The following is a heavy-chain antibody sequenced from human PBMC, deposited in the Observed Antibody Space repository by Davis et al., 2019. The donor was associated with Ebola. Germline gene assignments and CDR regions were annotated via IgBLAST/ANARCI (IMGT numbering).Heavy chain of an antibody. CDR3: VKAGHYYDSSGYWVN. V-gene: IGHV3-64D*06. J-gene: IGHJ4*02. D-gene: IGHD3-22*01. CDR1: GFTFSSYA. Sequence: PGGSLRLSCSASGFTFSSYAMHWVRQAPGKGLEYVSAISSNGGSTYYADSVKGRFTISRDNSKNTLYLQMSSLRAEDTAVYYCVKAGHYYDSSGYWVNWGQGTLVTVSS. CDR2: ISSNGGST.